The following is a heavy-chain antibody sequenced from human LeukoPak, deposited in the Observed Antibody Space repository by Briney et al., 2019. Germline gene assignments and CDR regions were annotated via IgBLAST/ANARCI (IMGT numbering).Heavy chain of an antibody. CDR3: AKDHGTAVAGFYY. D-gene: IGHD6-19*01. CDR2: ITGTGGST. Sequence: GASLRLSCAASGFSLSTYGVSWVRQPPGKGLEXXXXITGTGGSTYYADSVKGRFTVSRDTSKNTLYLQMNSLRAEDTAIYYCAKDHGTAVAGFYYWGQGTLVTVSS. CDR1: GFSLSTYG. J-gene: IGHJ4*02. V-gene: IGHV3-23*01.